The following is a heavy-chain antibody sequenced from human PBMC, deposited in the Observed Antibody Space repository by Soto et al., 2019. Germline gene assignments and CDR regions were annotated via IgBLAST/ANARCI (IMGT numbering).Heavy chain of an antibody. CDR3: ARASLEWLLRGYYYYMDV. Sequence: GGSLRLSCAASGFTVSSNYMRWVRQAPGKGLEWVSVIYSGGSTYYADSVKGRFTISRDNSKNTLYLQMNSLRAEDTAVYYCARASLEWLLRGYYYYMDVWGKGTTVTVSS. J-gene: IGHJ6*03. V-gene: IGHV3-66*01. CDR2: IYSGGST. CDR1: GFTVSSNY. D-gene: IGHD3-3*01.